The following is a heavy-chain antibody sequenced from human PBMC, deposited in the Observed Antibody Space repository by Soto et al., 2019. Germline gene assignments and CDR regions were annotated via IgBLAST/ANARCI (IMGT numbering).Heavy chain of an antibody. J-gene: IGHJ6*02. D-gene: IGHD3-10*01. CDR3: ARTMVRGYYYYGMDV. V-gene: IGHV4-4*07. CDR1: GGSISSYY. CDR2: IYTSGST. Sequence: PSETLSLTCTGSGGSISSYYWSWIRQPAGKGLEWIGRIYTSGSTNYNPSLKSRVTMSVDTSKNQFSLKLSSVTAADTAVYYCARTMVRGYYYYGMDVWGQGTTVTVSS.